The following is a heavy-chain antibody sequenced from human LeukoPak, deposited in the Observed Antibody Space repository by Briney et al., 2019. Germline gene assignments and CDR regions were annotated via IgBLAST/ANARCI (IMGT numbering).Heavy chain of an antibody. CDR3: ARVSYYYYGMDV. V-gene: IGHV4-30-2*01. CDR2: IYHSGST. J-gene: IGHJ6*02. Sequence: PSETLSLTCAVSGGSISSGGYSWSWIRQPPGKGLEWIGYIYHSGSTYYNPSHKSRVTISVDRSKNQFSLKLSSVTAADTAVYYCARVSYYYYGMDVWGQGTTVTVSS. CDR1: GGSISSGGYS.